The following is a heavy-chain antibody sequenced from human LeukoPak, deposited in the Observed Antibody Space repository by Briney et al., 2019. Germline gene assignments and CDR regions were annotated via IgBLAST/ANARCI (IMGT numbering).Heavy chain of an antibody. D-gene: IGHD6-13*01. Sequence: GGSLRLSCVASGFTFSSFWMSWVRQAPGKGLEFVANIDQDGSVRNYVDSVKGRFIISRDNAKNSLYLQMDSLRAEDTAAYFCARDPGSSSFDYWGLGTPVTVSS. V-gene: IGHV3-7*01. CDR3: ARDPGSSSFDY. CDR1: GFTFSSFW. J-gene: IGHJ4*02. CDR2: IDQDGSVR.